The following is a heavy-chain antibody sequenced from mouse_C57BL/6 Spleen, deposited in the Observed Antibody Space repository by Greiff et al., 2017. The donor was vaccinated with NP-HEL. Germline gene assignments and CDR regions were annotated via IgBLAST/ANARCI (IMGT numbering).Heavy chain of an antibody. CDR2: IDPSDSYT. CDR1: GYTFTSYW. V-gene: IGHV1-50*01. D-gene: IGHD1-1*01. CDR3: ASPHYYGSSPDY. J-gene: IGHJ2*01. Sequence: QVQLQQPGAELVKPGASVKLSCKASGYTFTSYWMQWVKQRPGQGLEWIGEIDPSDSYTNYNQKFKGKATLTVDTSSSTAYMQLSSLTSEDSAVYYCASPHYYGSSPDYWGQGTTLTVSS.